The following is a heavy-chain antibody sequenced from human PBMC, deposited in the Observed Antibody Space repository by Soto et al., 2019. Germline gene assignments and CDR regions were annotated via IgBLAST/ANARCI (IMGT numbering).Heavy chain of an antibody. Sequence: SETLSLTCAVSGGSIDSTAYSLSWIRQPPGKGLEWIGYVSHRGTAYSIPSLNGRLTLSMDSSQTQFSLKLTSVTAADSAVYYCTRIHWSQSSLDYWGRGILVTLS. CDR3: TRIHWSQSSLDY. CDR1: GGSIDSTAYS. J-gene: IGHJ4*02. CDR2: VSHRGTA. D-gene: IGHD6-19*01. V-gene: IGHV4-30-2*01.